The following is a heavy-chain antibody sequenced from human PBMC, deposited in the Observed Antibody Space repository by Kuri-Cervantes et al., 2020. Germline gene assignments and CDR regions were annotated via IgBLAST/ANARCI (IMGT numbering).Heavy chain of an antibody. CDR1: GGTFISYA. D-gene: IGHD3-3*01. CDR3: ARLRDFWSGYYSPAGDY. V-gene: IGHV1-69*13. CDR2: IIPIFGTA. J-gene: IGHJ4*02. Sequence: SVKVSCKASGGTFISYAISWVRQAPGQGLEWMGGIIPIFGTANYAQKFQGRVTITADESTSTAYMELSSLRSEDTAVYYCARLRDFWSGYYSPAGDYWGQGTLVTVSS.